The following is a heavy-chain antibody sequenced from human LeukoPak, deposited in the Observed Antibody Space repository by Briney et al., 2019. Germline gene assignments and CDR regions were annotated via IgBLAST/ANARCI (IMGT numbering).Heavy chain of an antibody. D-gene: IGHD2-8*01. J-gene: IGHJ3*02. Sequence: ASVKASCKASGYTFTSSYIHWVRQAPGQGLEWMGIINPSGGTTIYAQKFQGRVTMTRDTSTSTVYMELSSLRSEDTAVYYCARQRGGQYEDAFDIWGQGTVVTVSS. V-gene: IGHV1-46*01. CDR3: ARQRGGQYEDAFDI. CDR2: INPSGGTT. CDR1: GYTFTSSY.